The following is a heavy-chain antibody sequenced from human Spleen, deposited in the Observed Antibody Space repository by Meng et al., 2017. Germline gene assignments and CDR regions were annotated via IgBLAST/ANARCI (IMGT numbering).Heavy chain of an antibody. D-gene: IGHD5-24*01. CDR2: IYYTGST. J-gene: IGHJ4*02. CDR1: GGSISSGNYY. Sequence: VQLQESGPGLVKPSQTLSLTCTVSGGSISSGNYYWNWIRQHPVKGLEWIGYIYYTGSTYYNASLKSRLTISLDTSKNQFSLKLSSVTAADTAVYYCARDATTTGRFESWGQGTLVTVSS. CDR3: ARDATTTGRFES. V-gene: IGHV4-31*03.